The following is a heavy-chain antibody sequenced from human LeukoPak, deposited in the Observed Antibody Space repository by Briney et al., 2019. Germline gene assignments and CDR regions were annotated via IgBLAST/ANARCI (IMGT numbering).Heavy chain of an antibody. CDR2: IIPIFGTA. J-gene: IGHJ6*03. CDR3: ARGPGGRSGYHPLEDYYYYYYMDV. D-gene: IGHD3-22*01. CDR1: GGTFSSYA. Sequence: AASVKVSCKASGGTFSSYAISWVRQAPGQGLEWMGGIIPIFGTANYAQKFQGRVTITADKSTSTAYMELSSLRSEDTAVYYCARGPGGRSGYHPLEDYYYYYYMDVWGKGTTVTVSS. V-gene: IGHV1-69*06.